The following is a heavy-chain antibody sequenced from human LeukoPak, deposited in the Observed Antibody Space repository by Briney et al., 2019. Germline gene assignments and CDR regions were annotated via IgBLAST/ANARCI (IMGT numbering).Heavy chain of an antibody. J-gene: IGHJ4*02. CDR1: GDSISSGSYY. CDR3: ARDHYDYVWGSYRYSDY. Sequence: SQTLSLTCTVSGDSISSGSYYWSWIRQPAGKGLEWIGRIYTSGSTNYNPSLKSRVTISVDTSKNQFSLKLSSVTAADTAVYYCARDHYDYVWGSYRYSDYWGQGTLVTASS. D-gene: IGHD3-16*02. CDR2: IYTSGST. V-gene: IGHV4-61*02.